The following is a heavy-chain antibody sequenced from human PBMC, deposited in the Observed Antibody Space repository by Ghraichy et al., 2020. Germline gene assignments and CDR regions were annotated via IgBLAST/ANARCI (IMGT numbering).Heavy chain of an antibody. CDR2: TSGSDGVT. V-gene: IGHV3-23*01. CDR3: ARGSVVSCFGATCYPIDY. J-gene: IGHJ4*02. CDR1: GFIFTNYA. Sequence: GGSLRLYCAASGFIFTNYAMSWVRQAPGKRLEWIAATSGSDGVTYHADSVKGRFTISRDNTNNMLYLQMNSLRAEDTAMYYCARGSVVSCFGATCYPIDYWGQGTLVTVSS. D-gene: IGHD4/OR15-4a*01.